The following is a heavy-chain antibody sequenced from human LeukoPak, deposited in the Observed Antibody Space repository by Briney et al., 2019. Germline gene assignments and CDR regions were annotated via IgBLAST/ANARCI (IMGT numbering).Heavy chain of an antibody. D-gene: IGHD3-22*01. CDR3: ARQVGADYYDSSGYYWRDY. CDR2: IYYSGSI. CDR1: TGSISSSCYY. V-gene: IGHV4-39*07. J-gene: IGHJ4*02. Sequence: SETLSLTCTVSTGSISSSCYYWGWIRQPPGKGLEWIGRIYYSGSIYYNPSLKSRVTISVDTSKNKFSLKLSSVTAAHTAVYQCARQVGADYYDSSGYYWRDYWGQGTLVTVSS.